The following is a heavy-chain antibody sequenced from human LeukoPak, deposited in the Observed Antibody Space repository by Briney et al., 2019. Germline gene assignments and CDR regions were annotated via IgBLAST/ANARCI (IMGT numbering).Heavy chain of an antibody. CDR3: ARGGSGWSAPDY. J-gene: IGHJ4*02. CDR1: GFTVSNNY. V-gene: IGHV3-66*02. Sequence: GGSLRLSCAASGFTVSNNYMSWVRKAPGKGLEWVSVFYSDGSTYYADSVKGRFTISRDRSKNTLYLQINSLRAEDTAVYYCARGGSGWSAPDYWGQGTLVTVSS. CDR2: FYSDGST. D-gene: IGHD6-19*01.